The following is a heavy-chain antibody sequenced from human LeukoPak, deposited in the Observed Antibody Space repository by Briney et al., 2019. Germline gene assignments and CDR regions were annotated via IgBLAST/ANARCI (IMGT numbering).Heavy chain of an antibody. Sequence: SETLSLTCTVSGGSITITNYYWGWIRQPPGKGLEWVGNIYYDGSTYYNPSLKSRVTISVDTSKNQFSLKLSSVTAADTAVYYCARVRGAGDSSGYFYFDYWGQGTLVTVSS. J-gene: IGHJ4*02. V-gene: IGHV4-39*07. CDR1: GGSITITNYY. CDR2: IYYDGST. CDR3: ARVRGAGDSSGYFYFDY. D-gene: IGHD3-22*01.